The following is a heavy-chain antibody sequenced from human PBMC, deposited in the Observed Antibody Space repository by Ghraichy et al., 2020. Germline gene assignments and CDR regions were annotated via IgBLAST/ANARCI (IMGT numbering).Heavy chain of an antibody. V-gene: IGHV2-5*02. D-gene: IGHD1-14*01. CDR1: RLILSSGVVG. Sequence: SGPTLVKPRSKEHTSELHSRLILSSGVVGVDRIRQPPGKALEWLALIYWDDDKRYSPSLKNRLTITKDTSKTQVVLTMTNMDPVDTATYYCSHRLRNPTNYISFYGIDF. CDR3: SHRLRNPTNYISFYGIDF. J-gene: IGHJ6*01. CDR2: IYWDDDK.